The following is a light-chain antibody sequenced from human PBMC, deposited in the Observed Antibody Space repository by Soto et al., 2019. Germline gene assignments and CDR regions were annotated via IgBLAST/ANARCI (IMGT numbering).Light chain of an antibody. CDR2: GAS. J-gene: IGKJ2*01. V-gene: IGKV1-6*01. Sequence: AVQMTQSPSSLSASVGDRVTLTCRASQAIRNDLGWYQQKPGKAPKLLIYGASNSQTGVPSRFSGSGSGTDFTLTISSLQPEDFATYYCLQDYSYPRTFGQGTKLEIE. CDR3: LQDYSYPRT. CDR1: QAIRND.